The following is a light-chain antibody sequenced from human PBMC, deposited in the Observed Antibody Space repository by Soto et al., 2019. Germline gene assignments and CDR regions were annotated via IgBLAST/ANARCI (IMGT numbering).Light chain of an antibody. CDR3: QKYNSAKFT. V-gene: IGKV1-27*01. Sequence: DIQRTQSPSSLSASVGDRVTITCRASQGISNYLAWYQQKPGKVPKLLIYAASTLQSGVPSRFSGSGSGTDLTLTISSLQPEDVATYYCQKYNSAKFTFGPGTKVDIK. J-gene: IGKJ3*01. CDR1: QGISNY. CDR2: AAS.